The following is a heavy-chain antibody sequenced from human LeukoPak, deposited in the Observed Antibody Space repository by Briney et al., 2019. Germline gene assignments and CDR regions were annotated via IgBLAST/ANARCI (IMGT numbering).Heavy chain of an antibody. CDR1: GFTFSDYY. CDR2: ISSSGSTI. D-gene: IGHD5/OR15-5a*01. J-gene: IGHJ6*02. CDR3: ASSLYLYYYYGIDV. V-gene: IGHV3-11*01. Sequence: GGSLRLSCAASGFTFSDYYTSWIRQAPGKGLEWVSYISSSGSTIYYADSVKGRFTISRDNAKNSLYLQMNSLRAEDTAVYYCASSLYLYYYYGIDVWGQGTTVTVSS.